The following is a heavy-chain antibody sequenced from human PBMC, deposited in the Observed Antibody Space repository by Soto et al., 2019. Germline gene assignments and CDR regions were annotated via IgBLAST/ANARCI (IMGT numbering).Heavy chain of an antibody. J-gene: IGHJ3*02. Sequence: QVQLEQSGAEVKKPGSSVKVSCKASGGTLSDHGVAWLRQAPGQGLEWMGGTIPVFNTAKYAQKFKGRVTVTADKFTNIAYMELSSLRSEDTAVYFCARGVYGSGNYYTGPSAFDIWGQGTMVIVSS. V-gene: IGHV1-69*06. CDR1: GGTLSDHG. CDR2: TIPVFNTA. D-gene: IGHD3-10*01. CDR3: ARGVYGSGNYYTGPSAFDI.